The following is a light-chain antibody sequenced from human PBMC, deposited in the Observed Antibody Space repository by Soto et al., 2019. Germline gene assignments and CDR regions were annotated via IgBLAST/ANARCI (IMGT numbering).Light chain of an antibody. CDR1: QRVSSSY. CDR3: QQRSNWWT. Sequence: EIVLTQSPGTLSLSPGERATLSCRASQRVSSSYLAWYQQKPGQAPRLLIYDASNRATGIPARFSGSGSGTDFTLTISSLEPEDFAVYYCQQRSNWWTFGQGTKVDI. V-gene: IGKV3-11*01. J-gene: IGKJ1*01. CDR2: DAS.